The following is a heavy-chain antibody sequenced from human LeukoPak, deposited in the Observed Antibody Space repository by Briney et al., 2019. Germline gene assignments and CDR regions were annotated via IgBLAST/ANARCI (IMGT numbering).Heavy chain of an antibody. CDR3: AKDKSSSWYSEFDY. J-gene: IGHJ4*02. V-gene: IGHV3-23*01. CDR1: GFTFSSYA. D-gene: IGHD6-13*01. CDR2: ISGSGGST. Sequence: GESLRLSCAASGFTFSSYAMSWVRQAPGKGLEWVSAISGSGGSTYYADSVKGRFTISRDNSKNTLYLQMNSLRAEDTAVYYCAKDKSSSWYSEFDYWGQGTLVTVPS.